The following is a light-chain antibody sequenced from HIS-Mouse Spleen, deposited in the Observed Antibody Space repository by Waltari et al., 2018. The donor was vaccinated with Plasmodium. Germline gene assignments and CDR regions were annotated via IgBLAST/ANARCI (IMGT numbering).Light chain of an antibody. Sequence: QSALTQPASVSGSPGQSITISCTGTSRDVGGYNYVSWYQQHPGKAPKLMIYEVSNRPSGVSNRFSGSKSGNTASLAISGLQSEDEADYYCAAWDDSLNGVVFGGGTKLTVL. CDR1: SRDVGGYNY. J-gene: IGLJ2*01. CDR2: EVS. V-gene: IGLV2-14*01. CDR3: AAWDDSLNGVV.